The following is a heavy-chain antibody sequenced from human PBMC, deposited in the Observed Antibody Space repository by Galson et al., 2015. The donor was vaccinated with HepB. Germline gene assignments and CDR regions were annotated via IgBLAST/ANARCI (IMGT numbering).Heavy chain of an antibody. CDR2: ISSSSSYI. CDR1: GFTFSSYS. J-gene: IGHJ3*02. CDR3: ARDYDILTGYYAFDI. D-gene: IGHD3-9*01. Sequence: SLRLSCAASGFTFSSYSMNWVRQAPGKGLEWVSSISSSSSYIYYADSVKGRFTISRDNAKNSLYLQMNSLRAEDTAVYYCARDYDILTGYYAFDIWGQGTMVTVSS. V-gene: IGHV3-21*01.